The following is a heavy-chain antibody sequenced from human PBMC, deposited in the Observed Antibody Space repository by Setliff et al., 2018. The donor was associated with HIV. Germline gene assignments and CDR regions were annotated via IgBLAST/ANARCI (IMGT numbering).Heavy chain of an antibody. CDR2: ISVYNGHT. CDR3: ARAYDVLTGYFDY. D-gene: IGHD3-9*01. V-gene: IGHV1-18*01. Sequence: GASVKVSCKASGYSFTNLGLNWVRQAPVQGLEWMGWISVYNGHTNFAQKLQDRVTMTTDTSTSTAYMELRSLRSDDTAVYYCARAYDVLTGYFDYWGQGTLVTVST. CDR1: GYSFTNLG. J-gene: IGHJ4*02.